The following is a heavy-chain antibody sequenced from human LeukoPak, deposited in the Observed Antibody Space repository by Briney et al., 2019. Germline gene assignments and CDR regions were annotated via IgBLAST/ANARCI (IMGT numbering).Heavy chain of an antibody. J-gene: IGHJ6*03. Sequence: SETLSLTCTVSGGSISSSSYYWGWLRQPPGKGLEWIGSIYYSGSTYYNPSLKSRVTISVDTSKNQFSLKLSSVTAADTAVYFCARRLRDSSGYYPDYYYYMDVWGKGTTVTISS. CDR2: IYYSGST. CDR3: ARRLRDSSGYYPDYYYYMDV. CDR1: GGSISSSSYY. V-gene: IGHV4-39*01. D-gene: IGHD3-22*01.